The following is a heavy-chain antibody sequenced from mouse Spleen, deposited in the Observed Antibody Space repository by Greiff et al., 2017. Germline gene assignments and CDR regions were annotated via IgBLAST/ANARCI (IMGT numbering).Heavy chain of an antibody. V-gene: IGHV1-7*01. CDR3: ARNYYGVARGFAY. CDR1: GYTFTSYW. D-gene: IGHD1-1*01. CDR2: INPSSGYT. J-gene: IGHJ3*01. Sequence: QVQLQQSGAELAKPGASVKLSCKASGYTFTSYWMHWVKQRPGQGLEWIGYINPSSGYTKYNQKFKDKATLTADKSSSTAYMQLSSLTYEDSAVYYCARNYYGVARGFAYWGQGTLVTVSA.